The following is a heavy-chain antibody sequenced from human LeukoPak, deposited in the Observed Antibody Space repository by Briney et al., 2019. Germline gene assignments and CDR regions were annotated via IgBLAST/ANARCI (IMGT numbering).Heavy chain of an antibody. D-gene: IGHD6-6*01. Sequence: SETLSLTCTVSGGSISSYYWSWIRQPPGKGLEWIGYIYYSGSTNYNPSLKSRVTISVDTSKNQFSLKLSSVTAADTAVYYCARETYSSSSTNIDYWGQGTLVTVSS. CDR3: ARETYSSSSTNIDY. V-gene: IGHV4-59*12. CDR2: IYYSGST. CDR1: GGSISSYY. J-gene: IGHJ4*02.